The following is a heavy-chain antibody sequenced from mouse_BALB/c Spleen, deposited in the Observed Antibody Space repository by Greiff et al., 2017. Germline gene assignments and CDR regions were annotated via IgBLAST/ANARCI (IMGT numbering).Heavy chain of an antibody. CDR2: IYPSDSYT. D-gene: IGHD2-14*01. Sequence: VQLQQPGAELVRPGASVKLSCKASGYTFTSYWINWVKQRPGQGLEWIGNIYPSDSYTNYNQKFKDKATLTVDKSSSTAYMQLSSPTSEDSAVYYCTRSGYRYDEGAWFAYWGQGTLVTVSA. CDR3: TRSGYRYDEGAWFAY. V-gene: IGHV1-69*02. CDR1: GYTFTSYW. J-gene: IGHJ3*01.